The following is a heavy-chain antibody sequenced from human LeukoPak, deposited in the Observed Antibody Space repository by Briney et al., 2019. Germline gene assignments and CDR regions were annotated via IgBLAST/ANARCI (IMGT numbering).Heavy chain of an antibody. J-gene: IGHJ4*02. CDR2: IYYSGST. CDR3: ARAYSSGWYPDY. CDR1: GGSISSYY. D-gene: IGHD6-19*01. V-gene: IGHV4-59*01. Sequence: SETLSLTCTVSGGSISSYYWSWIRQPPGKGLEWIGYIYYSGSTNYNPSLKSRVTISVDTSKNQFSPKLSSVTAADTAVYYCARAYSSGWYPDYWGQGTLVTVSS.